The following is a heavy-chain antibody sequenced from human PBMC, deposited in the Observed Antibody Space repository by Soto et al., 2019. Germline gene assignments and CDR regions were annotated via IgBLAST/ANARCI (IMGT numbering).Heavy chain of an antibody. CDR3: AREVGTGTTGFGEYYYYYYMDV. CDR1: GGTFSSYT. V-gene: IGHV1-69*04. CDR2: IIPILGIA. D-gene: IGHD1-7*01. J-gene: IGHJ6*03. Sequence: EASVKVSCKASGGTFSSYTISWVRQAPGQGLEWMGRIIPILGIANYAQKFQGRVTITADKSTSTAYMELSSLRSEDTAVYYCAREVGTGTTGFGEYYYYYYMDVWGKGTTVTVSS.